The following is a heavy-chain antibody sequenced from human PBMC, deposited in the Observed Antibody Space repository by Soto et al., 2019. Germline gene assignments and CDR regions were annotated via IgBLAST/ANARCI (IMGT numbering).Heavy chain of an antibody. Sequence: EVQLVESGGGLIQPEGSLRLSCAVSGFTLSDHFMDWVRQAPGKGLEWVGRTKHKVSSYATEYAASVKGRFTISRDDSYTALYLQMSSLRTEDTAVFYCVAYLSYYVHWGQGTLVTVSS. CDR3: VAYLSYYVH. J-gene: IGHJ4*02. D-gene: IGHD3-10*02. V-gene: IGHV3-72*01. CDR2: TKHKVSSYAT. CDR1: GFTLSDHF.